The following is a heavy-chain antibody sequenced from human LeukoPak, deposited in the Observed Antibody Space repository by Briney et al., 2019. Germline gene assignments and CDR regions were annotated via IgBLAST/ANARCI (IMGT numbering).Heavy chain of an antibody. CDR1: GFTFSSYA. D-gene: IGHD6-19*01. CDR2: ISGSGGST. J-gene: IGHJ4*02. V-gene: IGHV3-23*01. Sequence: PGGSLRLSCAASGFTFSSYAMSWVRQAPGKGLEWVSAISGSGGSTYYADSVKGRFTISRDNSMNTLYLQMNSLRAEDTAVYYCAKNSSGRGIFDYWGQGTLVTVSS. CDR3: AKNSSGRGIFDY.